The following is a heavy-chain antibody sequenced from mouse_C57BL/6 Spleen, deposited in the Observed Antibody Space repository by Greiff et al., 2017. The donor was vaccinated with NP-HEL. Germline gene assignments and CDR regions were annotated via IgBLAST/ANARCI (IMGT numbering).Heavy chain of an antibody. D-gene: IGHD2-4*01. Sequence: VQLQQPGAELVRPGSSVKLSCKASGYTFTSYWMHWVKQRPIQGLEWIGNIDPSDSETHYNQKFKDKATLTVDKSSSTAYMQLSSLTSEDSAVYYCARDSYDYDVWYFDVWGTGTTVTVSS. CDR3: ARDSYDYDVWYFDV. V-gene: IGHV1-52*01. CDR2: IDPSDSET. J-gene: IGHJ1*03. CDR1: GYTFTSYW.